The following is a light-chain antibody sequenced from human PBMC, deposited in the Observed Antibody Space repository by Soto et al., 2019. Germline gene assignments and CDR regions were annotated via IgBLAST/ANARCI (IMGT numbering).Light chain of an antibody. V-gene: IGKV3-15*01. CDR2: AAS. J-gene: IGKJ1*01. CDR1: QSVSNSN. Sequence: EIVLTQSPGTLSLSPGERVTLSCRASQSVSNSNLAWYQQKSGQAPRLLIYAASIRATDFPARFSGSGSGTEFTLTISGLQSDDFAVYFCQQYNSWPPWTFGHGTKVEIK. CDR3: QQYNSWPPWT.